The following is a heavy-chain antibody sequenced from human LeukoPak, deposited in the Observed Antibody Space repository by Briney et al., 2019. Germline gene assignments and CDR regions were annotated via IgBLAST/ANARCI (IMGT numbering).Heavy chain of an antibody. CDR3: ARDGYSGSDAL. CDR2: IFYSGST. J-gene: IGHJ4*02. V-gene: IGHV4-39*07. CDR1: GGSISTSNYY. Sequence: SETLSLTCTVSGGSISTSNYYWGWIRQPPGKGLEWIGNIFYSGSTYYSPSLKSRVTIPVDTSQNQFYLKLSSVTAADTAVYYCARDGYSGSDALWGQGTLVTVSS. D-gene: IGHD5-12*01.